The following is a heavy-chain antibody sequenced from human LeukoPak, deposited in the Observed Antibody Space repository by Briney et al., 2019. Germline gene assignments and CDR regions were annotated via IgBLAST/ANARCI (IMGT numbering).Heavy chain of an antibody. Sequence: GGSLRLSCAASGFTFSSYWMSWVRQAPGKGLEWVANIKQDGSEKYYVDSVKGRFTISRDNAKNSLYLQMDSLRAEDTAAYYCARGRLGRSGGRGRTGIYYFDYWGQGTLVTVSS. CDR3: ARGRLGRSGGRGRTGIYYFDY. D-gene: IGHD2-15*01. CDR1: GFTFSSYW. J-gene: IGHJ4*02. V-gene: IGHV3-7*01. CDR2: IKQDGSEK.